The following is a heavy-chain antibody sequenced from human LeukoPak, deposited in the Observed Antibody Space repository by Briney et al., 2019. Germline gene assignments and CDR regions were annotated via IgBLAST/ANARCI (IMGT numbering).Heavy chain of an antibody. D-gene: IGHD6-19*01. V-gene: IGHV3-21*01. CDR2: ISSSSSYI. CDR1: GFTFSSYS. Sequence: PGGSLRLSCAASGFTFSSYSMNWVRRALGKGLEGVTSISSSSSYIYYADSVKGRYTISRDNAKNSLYLQMNSLRAEDTAVYYCAREGAVAGKGIDYWGQGTLVTVSS. J-gene: IGHJ4*02. CDR3: AREGAVAGKGIDY.